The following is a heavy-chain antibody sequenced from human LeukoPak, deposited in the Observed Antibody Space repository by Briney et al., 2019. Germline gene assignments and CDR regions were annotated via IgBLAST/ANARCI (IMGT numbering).Heavy chain of an antibody. Sequence: ASVKVSCKASGYDFTKYAVQWVRQAPGQRLEWMGWINAGNGNTKYSQEFQGRVTITRDTSASTAYMELSSLRSEDMAVYYCARGREFGYWFDSWGQGTLVTVSS. V-gene: IGHV1-3*03. CDR1: GYDFTKYA. J-gene: IGHJ5*01. CDR3: ARGREFGYWFDS. D-gene: IGHD3-10*01. CDR2: INAGNGNT.